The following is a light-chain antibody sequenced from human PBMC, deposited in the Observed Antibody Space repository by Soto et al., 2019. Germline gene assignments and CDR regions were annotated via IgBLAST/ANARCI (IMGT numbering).Light chain of an antibody. CDR1: SSNIGSNY. J-gene: IGLJ2*01. Sequence: QSMLTQPPSASGTPGQRVTISCSGSSSNIGSNYVYWYQQVPGTAPKVVIYRDNQRPSGVPDRFSGSKSGTSASLAISGLRSEDEADYYCAAWDDSLTGHVVFGGGTKVTVL. CDR2: RDN. V-gene: IGLV1-47*01. CDR3: AAWDDSLTGHVV.